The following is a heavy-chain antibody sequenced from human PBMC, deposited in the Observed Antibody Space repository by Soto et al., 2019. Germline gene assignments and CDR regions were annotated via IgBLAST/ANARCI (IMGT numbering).Heavy chain of an antibody. Sequence: QVQLVQSGAEVKKPGSSVKVSCKASGGTFSSYTISWVRQAPGQGLEWMGRIIPIPGIANYEQKFQGRVTITAYKSTSTAYMVLSSFRSEETGVYYCARAEEDMVVVVGVGAGAFDDWGQGTLFTVSS. CDR2: IIPIPGIA. CDR1: GGTFSSYT. J-gene: IGHJ4*02. CDR3: ARAEEDMVVVVGVGAGAFDD. D-gene: IGHD2-15*01. V-gene: IGHV1-69*02.